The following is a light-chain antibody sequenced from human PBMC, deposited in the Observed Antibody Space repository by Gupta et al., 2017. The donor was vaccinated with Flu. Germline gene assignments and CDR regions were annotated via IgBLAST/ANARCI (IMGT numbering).Light chain of an antibody. CDR3: QQSYSTPHT. V-gene: IGKV1-39*01. CDR2: AAS. J-gene: IGKJ5*01. CDR1: QRISRH. Sequence: PSSLSASVGDRVTISCRASQRISRHLNWYQQKPGKAPNLLIYAASSLQSGVPSRFSGSGSGTDFTLTISSLQPEDFATYYCQQSYSTPHTFGQGTRLEIK.